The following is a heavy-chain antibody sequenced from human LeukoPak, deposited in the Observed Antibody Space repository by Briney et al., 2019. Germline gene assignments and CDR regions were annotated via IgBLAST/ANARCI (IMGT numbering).Heavy chain of an antibody. CDR3: ASRQYDFWSGYSPYYMDV. CDR1: GVSISSYY. V-gene: IGHV4-59*01. D-gene: IGHD3-3*01. CDR2: IYYSGST. Sequence: SETLSLTCTVSGVSISSYYWSWIRQPPGKGLEWIGYIYYSGSTNYNPSLKSRVTISVDTSKNQFSLKLSSVTAADTAVYYRASRQYDFWSGYSPYYMDVWGKGTTVTVSS. J-gene: IGHJ6*03.